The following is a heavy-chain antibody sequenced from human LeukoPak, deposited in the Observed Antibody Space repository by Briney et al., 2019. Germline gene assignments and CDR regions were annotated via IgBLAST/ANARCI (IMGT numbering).Heavy chain of an antibody. CDR1: GGSIGTYY. J-gene: IGHJ4*02. V-gene: IGHV4-4*07. CDR3: VRDGPSWGLL. D-gene: IGHD7-27*01. CDR2: IFTTGGA. Sequence: SETLSLTCTVSGGSIGTYYWSWIRQPAGKGLEWIGRIFTTGGANYNPSLKSRVTMSLDTSKNLFSLKLISVTAADTAVYYCVRDGPSWGLLWGQGALVTVSS.